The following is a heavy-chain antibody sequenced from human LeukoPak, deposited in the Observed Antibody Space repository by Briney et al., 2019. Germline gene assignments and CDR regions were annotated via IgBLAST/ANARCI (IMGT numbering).Heavy chain of an antibody. CDR1: GFTFSSYW. J-gene: IGHJ4*02. Sequence: GGSLRLSCAASGFTFSSYWMTWVRQAPGKGLEWVANIKDDGSAKYYVDSVKGRFTISRDNAKNSLYLQMNSLRAEDTAVYYCARDRPLHYFDYWGQGTLVTVSS. CDR3: ARDRPLHYFDY. V-gene: IGHV3-7*01. CDR2: IKDDGSAK.